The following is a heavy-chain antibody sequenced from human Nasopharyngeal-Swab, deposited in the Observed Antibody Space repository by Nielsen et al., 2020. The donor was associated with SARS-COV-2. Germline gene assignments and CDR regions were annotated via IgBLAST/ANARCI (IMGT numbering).Heavy chain of an antibody. CDR1: GGTFSSYA. J-gene: IGHJ3*02. Sequence: SVTVSCKASGGTFSSYAISWVRQAPAQGLEWMGGIIPIFGTANYAQKFQGRVTITADESTSTAYMELSSLRSEDTAVYYCTTQLGDAFDIWGQGTMVTVSS. CDR2: IIPIFGTA. CDR3: TTQLGDAFDI. V-gene: IGHV1-69*13. D-gene: IGHD6-6*01.